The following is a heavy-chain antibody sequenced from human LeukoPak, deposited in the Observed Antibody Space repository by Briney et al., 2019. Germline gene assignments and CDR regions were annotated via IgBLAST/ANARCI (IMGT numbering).Heavy chain of an antibody. CDR2: ISAYNGNT. CDR3: AKENFGYSSSWYAFDI. CDR1: GYTFTSYG. V-gene: IGHV1-18*01. J-gene: IGHJ3*02. D-gene: IGHD6-13*01. Sequence: ASVKVSCKASGYTFTSYGISWVRQAPGQGLEWMGWISAYNGNTNYAQKLQGRVTMTTDTSTSTAYMELRSLRSDDTAVYYCAKENFGYSSSWYAFDIWGQGTMVTVSS.